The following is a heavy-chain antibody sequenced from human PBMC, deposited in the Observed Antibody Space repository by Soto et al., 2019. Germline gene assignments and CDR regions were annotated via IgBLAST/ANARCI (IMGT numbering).Heavy chain of an antibody. V-gene: IGHV3-74*01. CDR1: GFTFSNYW. Sequence: EVQLVESGGGLVQPGGSLRLSCATSGFTFSNYWMHWVRQAPGKGPVWVSRINEDESNTNYADSVKGRFTISRDNAKNTLELPMNIARAEDTAVYYCARGLFLDYWGQGTRVTVSS. CDR2: INEDESNT. J-gene: IGHJ4*02. D-gene: IGHD3-3*01. CDR3: ARGLFLDY.